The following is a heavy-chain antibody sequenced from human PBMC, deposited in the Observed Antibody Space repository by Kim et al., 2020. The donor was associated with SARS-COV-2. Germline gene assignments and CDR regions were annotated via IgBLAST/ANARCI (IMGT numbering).Heavy chain of an antibody. Sequence: QKCQGRVTITRDTAASTAYMELSSLRSEDTAVYYCARDYYDSSGYYYDYWGQGTLVTVSS. D-gene: IGHD3-22*01. V-gene: IGHV1-3*01. CDR3: ARDYYDSSGYYYDY. J-gene: IGHJ4*02.